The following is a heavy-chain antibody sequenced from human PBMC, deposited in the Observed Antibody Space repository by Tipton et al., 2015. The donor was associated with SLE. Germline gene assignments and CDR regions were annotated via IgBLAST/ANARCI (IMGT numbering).Heavy chain of an antibody. Sequence: TLSLTCTVSGGSISSYYWTWIRQPPGKGLEWIGYIYYSGTTNYNPSLKSRVTISVDTSKNQFSLKLSSVTAADTAVYYCARAITRGDFDYWGRGTLVTVSS. CDR2: IYYSGTT. V-gene: IGHV4-59*08. CDR1: GGSISSYY. D-gene: IGHD3-10*01. J-gene: IGHJ2*01. CDR3: ARAITRGDFDY.